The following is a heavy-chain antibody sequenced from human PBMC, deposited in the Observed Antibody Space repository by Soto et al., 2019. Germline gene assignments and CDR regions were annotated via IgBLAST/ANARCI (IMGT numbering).Heavy chain of an antibody. CDR3: AKARGTRLGAVDY. D-gene: IGHD3-16*01. CDR2: RSYDGSKI. CDR1: GFTFSSYG. V-gene: IGHV3-30*18. J-gene: IGHJ4*02. Sequence: QVQLVESGGGVVQPGRSLRLSCAASGFTFSSYGMHWVRQAPGKGLEWVAVRSYDGSKIQYADSVKGRFTISRDNSKNTLYLQMNSLRAEDAAVYYCAKARGTRLGAVDYWGQGTLVTVSS.